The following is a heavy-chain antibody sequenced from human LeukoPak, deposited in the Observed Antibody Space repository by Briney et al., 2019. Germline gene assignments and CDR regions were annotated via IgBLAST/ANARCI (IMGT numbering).Heavy chain of an antibody. CDR1: GVSISSGSNY. J-gene: IGHJ6*03. Sequence: SETLSLTCSVSGVSISSGSNYWGWIRQPPGKTLEWIGSIYSSGSTYYNSSLKSRVIILIDTSKNHFSLTLSSVTAADTAVYYCARSVIGPTVLYYYYMDVWGKGTTVTVSS. CDR3: ARSVIGPTVLYYYYMDV. D-gene: IGHD2/OR15-2a*01. V-gene: IGHV4-39*07. CDR2: IYSSGST.